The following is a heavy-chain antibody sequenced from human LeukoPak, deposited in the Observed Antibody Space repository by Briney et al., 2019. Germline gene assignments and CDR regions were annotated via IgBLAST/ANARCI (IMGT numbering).Heavy chain of an antibody. CDR3: GKFSGGGEFDY. CDR2: IWYDGSNK. CDR1: GFTFSSYG. Sequence: GGSLRLSCAASGFTFSSYGMHWVRQAPGKGLEWVAVIWYDGSNKYYADSVKGRFTISRDNSKNTLYLQMNSLRAEDKAVYYWGKFSGGGEFDYWGQGTLVTVSS. D-gene: IGHD3-10*01. V-gene: IGHV3-33*06. J-gene: IGHJ4*02.